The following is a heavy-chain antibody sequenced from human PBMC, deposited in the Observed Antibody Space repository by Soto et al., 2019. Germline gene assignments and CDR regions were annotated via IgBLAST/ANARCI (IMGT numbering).Heavy chain of an antibody. CDR2: IYYSGST. D-gene: IGHD1-26*01. V-gene: IGHV4-30-4*01. Sequence: LSLTCTVSGGSISSGDYYWSWIRQPPGKGLEWIGYIYYSGSTYYNPSLKSRVTISVDTSKNQFSLKLSSVTAADTAVYYCARLPAGGTYCDYWGQGTLVTVSS. CDR3: ARLPAGGTYCDY. CDR1: GGSISSGDYY. J-gene: IGHJ4*02.